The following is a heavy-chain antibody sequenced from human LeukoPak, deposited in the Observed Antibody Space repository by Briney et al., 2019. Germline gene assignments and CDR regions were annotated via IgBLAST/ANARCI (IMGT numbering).Heavy chain of an antibody. CDR2: INTNTGNP. V-gene: IGHV7-4-1*02. D-gene: IGHD2-2*01. CDR3: ARGADDIVVVPAAPPTNWFDP. CDR1: GYTFTSYA. J-gene: IGHJ5*02. Sequence: ASVKVSCKASGYTFTSYAMNWVRQAPGQGLEWMGWINTNTGNPTYAQGFTGRFVFSLDTSVSTAYLQISSLKAEDTAVYYCARGADDIVVVPAAPPTNWFDPWGQGTLVTVSS.